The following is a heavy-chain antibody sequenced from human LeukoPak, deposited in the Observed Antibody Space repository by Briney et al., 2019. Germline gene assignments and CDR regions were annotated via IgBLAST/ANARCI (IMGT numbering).Heavy chain of an antibody. D-gene: IGHD3-10*01. Sequence: PGGSLRLSCAASGFTFNSYGMHWVRRAPGKGLEWVAALCSDGSSKYYADSVKGRFTISRDNSKNTLFLQMNSLRAEDTAVYYCARDNSLGERGVIIGYWGQGTLVTVSS. CDR3: ARDNSLGERGVIIGY. CDR1: GFTFNSYG. J-gene: IGHJ4*02. CDR2: LCSDGSSK. V-gene: IGHV3-33*01.